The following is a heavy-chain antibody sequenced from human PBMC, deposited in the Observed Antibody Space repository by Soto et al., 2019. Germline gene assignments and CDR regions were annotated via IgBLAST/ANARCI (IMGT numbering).Heavy chain of an antibody. V-gene: IGHV1-8*02. Sequence: ASVKVSCKASGYTFTNYAIHWVRQAPGQRLEWMGWIHPDSGNTNYSPKFQGRVTMTRNTSISTAYMELSSLRSEDTAVYYCARGGDYDFWSGYLGRYYYYGMDVWGQGTTVTVSS. CDR2: IHPDSGNT. J-gene: IGHJ6*02. D-gene: IGHD3-3*01. CDR3: ARGGDYDFWSGYLGRYYYYGMDV. CDR1: GYTFTNYA.